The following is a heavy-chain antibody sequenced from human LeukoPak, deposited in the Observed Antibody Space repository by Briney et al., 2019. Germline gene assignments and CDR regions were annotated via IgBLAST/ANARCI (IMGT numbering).Heavy chain of an antibody. J-gene: IGHJ4*02. D-gene: IGHD6-6*01. Sequence: GGSLRLSCAASGFTFSSYAMSWVRQAPGKGLEWVSAISGSGGSTYYAESVKGRFTISRDNNKNTLYLQMNSLRAEDTAVYYCAKAAQVAGRPNLGGHFDYWGQGTLVTVSS. CDR3: AKAAQVAGRPNLGGHFDY. CDR1: GFTFSSYA. V-gene: IGHV3-23*01. CDR2: ISGSGGST.